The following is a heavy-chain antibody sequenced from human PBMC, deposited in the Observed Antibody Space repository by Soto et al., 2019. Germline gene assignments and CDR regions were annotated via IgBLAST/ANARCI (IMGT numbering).Heavy chain of an antibody. Sequence: QVQLVQSGAEVKKPGASVKVSCKASGYTFTSYAMHWVRQAPGQRLEWMGWINAGNGNTKYSQKFQGRVTITRDTSASTAYMELSSLRSEDTAVYYCARATNGVDAFDIWGQGTMVTVSS. CDR2: INAGNGNT. CDR1: GYTFTSYA. CDR3: ARATNGVDAFDI. D-gene: IGHD1-1*01. V-gene: IGHV1-3*01. J-gene: IGHJ3*02.